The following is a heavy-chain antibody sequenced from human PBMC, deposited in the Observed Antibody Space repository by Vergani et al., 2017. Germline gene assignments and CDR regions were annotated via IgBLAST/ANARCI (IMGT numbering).Heavy chain of an antibody. CDR3: ARDLMVYGGKGGEY. J-gene: IGHJ4*02. V-gene: IGHV1-69*13. Sequence: QVQLVQSGAEVKKPGASVKVSCKASGYTFTSYGISWVRQAPGQGLEWMGGIIPIFGTANYAQKFQGRVTITADESTSTAYMELSSLRSEDTAVYYCARDLMVYGGKGGEYWGQGTLVTVSS. CDR2: IIPIFGTA. CDR1: GYTFTSYG. D-gene: IGHD4-23*01.